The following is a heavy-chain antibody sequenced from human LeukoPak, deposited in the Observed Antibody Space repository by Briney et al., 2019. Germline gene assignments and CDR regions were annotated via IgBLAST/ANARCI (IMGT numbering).Heavy chain of an antibody. J-gene: IGHJ5*02. D-gene: IGHD6-19*01. CDR1: GGSISSYY. CDR2: INHSGST. Sequence: SETLSLTCTVSGGSISSYYWSWIRQPPGKGLEWIGEINHSGSTNYNPSLKSRVTISVDTSKNQFSLKLSSVTAADTAVYYCATRIAVAGTGWFDPWGQGTLVTVSS. CDR3: ATRIAVAGTGWFDP. V-gene: IGHV4-34*01.